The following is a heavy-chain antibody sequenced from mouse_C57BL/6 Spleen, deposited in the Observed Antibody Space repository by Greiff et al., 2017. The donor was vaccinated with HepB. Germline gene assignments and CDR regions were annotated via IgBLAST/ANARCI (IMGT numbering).Heavy chain of an antibody. Sequence: VKLVESGAELVRPGASVTLSCKASGYTFTDYEMHWVKQTPVHGLEWIGAINPETGGTAYNQKFKGKAILTADKSSSTAYMELRSLTSEVSAVYYCTRNYGSSPFAYWGQGTLVTGSA. V-gene: IGHV1-15*01. J-gene: IGHJ3*01. CDR2: INPETGGT. D-gene: IGHD1-1*01. CDR1: GYTFTDYE. CDR3: TRNYGSSPFAY.